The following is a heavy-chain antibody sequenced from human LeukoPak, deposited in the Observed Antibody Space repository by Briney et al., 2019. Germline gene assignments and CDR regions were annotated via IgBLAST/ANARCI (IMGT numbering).Heavy chain of an antibody. D-gene: IGHD3-22*01. CDR2: INPNSGGT. V-gene: IGHV1-2*02. CDR3: AISSGYSYEIMLDY. J-gene: IGHJ4*02. CDR1: GYTFTGYY. Sequence: ASVKVSCKASGYTFTGYYMHWVRQAPGQGLEWMGWINPNSGGTDFAQKFQGRVTMTRDTSISTAYMELSRLRSDDTAVYYCAISSGYSYEIMLDYWGQGSLVTVYS.